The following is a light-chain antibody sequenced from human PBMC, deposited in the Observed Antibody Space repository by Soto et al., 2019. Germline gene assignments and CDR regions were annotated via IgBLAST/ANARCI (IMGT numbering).Light chain of an antibody. CDR2: GNS. J-gene: IGLJ2*01. CDR3: QSYDSSLSGVV. Sequence: QSVLTQPPSVSGAPGQRVTISCTGSSSNIGAGYDVHWYQQLPGTAPKLLIYGNSNRPSGVPDRFSGSKSGTSASLAITGLQAEAATDYYCQSYDSSLSGVVFGGGTKLPVL. V-gene: IGLV1-40*01. CDR1: SSNIGAGYD.